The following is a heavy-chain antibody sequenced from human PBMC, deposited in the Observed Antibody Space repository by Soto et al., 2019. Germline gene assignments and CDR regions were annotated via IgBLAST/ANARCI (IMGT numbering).Heavy chain of an antibody. Sequence: SETLSLTCTVSGGSISSSSYYWGWIRQPPGKGLEWIGSIYYSGSTYYNPSLKSRVTISVDTSKNQFSLKLSSVTAADTAVYYCARQGVLDSSGWYVDYFDYWGQGTLVTVSS. CDR3: ARQGVLDSSGWYVDYFDY. CDR2: IYYSGST. CDR1: GGSISSSSYY. D-gene: IGHD6-19*01. J-gene: IGHJ4*02. V-gene: IGHV4-39*01.